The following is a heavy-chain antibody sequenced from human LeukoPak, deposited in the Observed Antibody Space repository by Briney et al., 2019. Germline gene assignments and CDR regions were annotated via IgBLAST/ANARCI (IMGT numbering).Heavy chain of an antibody. V-gene: IGHV4-59*12. CDR1: GGSISSYY. D-gene: IGHD6-13*01. Sequence: SETLSLTCTVSGGSISSYYWSWIRQPPGKGLEWIGYIYSSGSTNYNPSLKSRVTISVDTSKNQFSLKLSSVTAADTAVYYCARPNLRGAAAGTRHRLFYMDVWGKGTTVTISS. CDR3: ARPNLRGAAAGTRHRLFYMDV. J-gene: IGHJ6*03. CDR2: IYSSGST.